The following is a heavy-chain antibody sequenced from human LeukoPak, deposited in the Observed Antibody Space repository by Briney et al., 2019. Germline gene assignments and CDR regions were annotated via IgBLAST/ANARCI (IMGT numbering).Heavy chain of an antibody. CDR2: IIPILGIA. J-gene: IGHJ4*02. CDR1: GGTFSSYA. CDR3: AREDGYNTYY. D-gene: IGHD5-24*01. Sequence: ASVKVSCKASGGTFSSYAICWVRQAPGQGLEWMGRIIPILGIANYAQKFQGRVTITADKSTSTAYMELSSLRSEDTAVYYCAREDGYNTYYWGQGTLVTVSS. V-gene: IGHV1-69*04.